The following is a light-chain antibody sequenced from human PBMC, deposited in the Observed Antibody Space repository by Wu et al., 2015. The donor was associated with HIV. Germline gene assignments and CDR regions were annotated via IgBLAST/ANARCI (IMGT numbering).Light chain of an antibody. V-gene: IGKV1-9*01. CDR3: QQLNGYPLT. J-gene: IGKJ4*01. CDR1: QGISSY. Sequence: DIQLTQSPSFLSVSVGDRVTITCRASQGISSYLAWYQQKPGKAPELLIYAASTLHFGVPSRFSGSGSGTEFTLTISSLQPEDSATYYCQQLNGYPLTFGGGTKVEIK. CDR2: AAS.